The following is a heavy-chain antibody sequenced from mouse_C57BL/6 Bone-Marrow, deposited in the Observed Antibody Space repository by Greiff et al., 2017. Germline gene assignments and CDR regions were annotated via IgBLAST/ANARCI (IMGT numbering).Heavy chain of an antibody. Sequence: EVQRVESGGGLVKPGGSLKLSCAASGFTFSSYAMSWVRQTPEKRLEWVATISDGGSYTYYPANAKNNPYLQMSHLKSEDTAMYYCARDRVVTTFYYFDYWGQGTTLTVSS. CDR3: ARDRVVTTFYYFDY. J-gene: IGHJ2*01. D-gene: IGHD2-2*01. V-gene: IGHV5-4*01. CDR1: GFTFSSYA. CDR2: ISDGGSYT.